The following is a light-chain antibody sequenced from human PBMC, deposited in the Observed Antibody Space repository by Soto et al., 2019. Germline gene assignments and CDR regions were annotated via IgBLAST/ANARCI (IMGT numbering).Light chain of an antibody. Sequence: QSALTQPASVSGSPGQSITISCTGTSSDIGGYILVSWYQQEPGKAPKLMIYEVSNRPSGISNRFSGSKSGNTASLTISGLQAEDEADYYCSSYTSSSTLVFGGGTQLTVL. J-gene: IGLJ2*01. CDR1: SSDIGGYIL. CDR3: SSYTSSSTLV. CDR2: EVS. V-gene: IGLV2-14*02.